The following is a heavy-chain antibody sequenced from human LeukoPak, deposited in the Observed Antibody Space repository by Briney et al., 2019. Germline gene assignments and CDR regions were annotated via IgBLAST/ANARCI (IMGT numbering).Heavy chain of an antibody. D-gene: IGHD2-21*01. CDR2: ISWNSGSI. CDR3: AKACGGDCSRHAFDI. V-gene: IGHV3-9*03. Sequence: GRSLRLSCAASGFAFDDYAMHWVRQAPWKGLEWVSGISWNSGSIGYADSVKGRFTISRDNAKNSLYLQMNSLRAEDMALYYCAKACGGDCSRHAFDIWGQGTMVTVSS. J-gene: IGHJ3*02. CDR1: GFAFDDYA.